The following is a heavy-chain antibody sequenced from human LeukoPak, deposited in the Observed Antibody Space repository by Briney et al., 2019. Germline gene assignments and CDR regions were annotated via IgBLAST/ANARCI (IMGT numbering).Heavy chain of an antibody. V-gene: IGHV4-34*01. CDR2: INHSGST. CDR3: ARVGGSYDDVDY. J-gene: IGHJ4*02. Sequence: SETLSLTCAVSGGSFGGHYWSWIRQPPGKGLEWIGEINHSGSTNYNPSLKSRVTMSVDTSKNQFSLRLSSVTAADTAVYYCARVGGSYDDVDYWGQGTLVTVSS. D-gene: IGHD1-26*01. CDR1: GGSFGGHY.